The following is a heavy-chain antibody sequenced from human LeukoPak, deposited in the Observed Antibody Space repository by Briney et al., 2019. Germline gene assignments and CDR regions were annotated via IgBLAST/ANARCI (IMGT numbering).Heavy chain of an antibody. J-gene: IGHJ4*02. CDR3: AGDGWHGLFTY. V-gene: IGHV3-30*03. D-gene: IGHD5-24*01. CDR1: GFTFSDTW. CDR2: ISYDGSNK. Sequence: GGSLRLSCAASGFTFSDTWMHWVRQAPGKGLEWVAVISYDGSNKYYADSVKGRFTISRDNSKNTVSLQMNSLRAEDTAVYYCAGDGWHGLFTYWGQGTLVTVSS.